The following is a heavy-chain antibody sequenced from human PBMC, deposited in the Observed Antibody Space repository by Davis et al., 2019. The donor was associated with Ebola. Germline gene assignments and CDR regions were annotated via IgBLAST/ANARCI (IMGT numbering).Heavy chain of an antibody. V-gene: IGHV4-59*01. Sequence: SETLSLTCTVSGGSISSYYWSWIRQPPGKGLEWIGYLYYSGSTTYNPSLKSRVTISVDTSKNQFSLKLSSVTAADTAVYYCARGPWVVVAATHWFDPWGQGTLVTVSS. CDR2: LYYSGST. D-gene: IGHD2-15*01. CDR1: GGSISSYY. CDR3: ARGPWVVVAATHWFDP. J-gene: IGHJ5*02.